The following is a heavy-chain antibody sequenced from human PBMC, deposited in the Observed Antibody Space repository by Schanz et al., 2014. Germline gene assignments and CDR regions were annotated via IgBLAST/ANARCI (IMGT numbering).Heavy chain of an antibody. CDR2: ISHSGGSK. V-gene: IGHV3-23*01. Sequence: DVQLLESGGGLVQPGGSLRLSCAASGFTFNSYAMTWVRQAPGKGLEWVSSISHSGGSKYYADSVKGRFTISRDNSENTLYLHMNSLSADDTTVFYCAKAMGYCSGGTCYDYYYYGLDVWGQGTTVTVSS. CDR3: AKAMGYCSGGTCYDYYYYGLDV. D-gene: IGHD2-15*01. CDR1: GFTFNSYA. J-gene: IGHJ6*02.